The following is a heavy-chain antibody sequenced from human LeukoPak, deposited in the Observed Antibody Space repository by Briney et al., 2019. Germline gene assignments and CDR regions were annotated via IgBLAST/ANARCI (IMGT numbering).Heavy chain of an antibody. CDR3: AKDYSLRYFDWLSPVDY. D-gene: IGHD3-9*01. CDR1: GFIFNNYG. CDR2: IYYDGSNK. V-gene: IGHV3-30*02. Sequence: GGSLRLSCAASGFIFNNYGMHWVRQAPGKGLEWVAFIYYDGSNKYYADSVKGRFTISRDNSKNTLYLQMNSLRAEDTAVYYCAKDYSLRYFDWLSPVDYWGQGTLVTVSS. J-gene: IGHJ4*02.